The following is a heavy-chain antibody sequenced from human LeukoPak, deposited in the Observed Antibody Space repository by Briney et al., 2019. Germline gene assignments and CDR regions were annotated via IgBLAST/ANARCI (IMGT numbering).Heavy chain of an antibody. CDR3: AKLAGTFSAIMSVAYFDY. J-gene: IGHJ4*02. CDR2: IRYDGSNK. CDR1: GFTCSSYG. D-gene: IGHD1-1*01. V-gene: IGHV3-30*02. Sequence: GSLRLSCAASGFTCSSYGMHWVRQAPGKGLEWVAFIRYDGSNKYYADSVKGRFTISRDNSKNTLYLQMNSLRAEDTAVYYCAKLAGTFSAIMSVAYFDYWGQGTLVTVSS.